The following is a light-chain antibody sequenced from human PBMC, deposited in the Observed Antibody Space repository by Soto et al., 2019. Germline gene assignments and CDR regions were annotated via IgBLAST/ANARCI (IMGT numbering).Light chain of an antibody. CDR2: GNS. V-gene: IGLV1-40*01. Sequence: QSVLTQPPSVSGAPGQRVTISCTGSSSNIGAGYDVHWYQQLPGTAPKLLIYGNSHRPSGVPDRFSGSKSGTSASLAITGLHAEDEDDYYCQSYDSSLSGSGVVFGGGTKLTVL. J-gene: IGLJ2*01. CDR3: QSYDSSLSGSGVV. CDR1: SSNIGAGYD.